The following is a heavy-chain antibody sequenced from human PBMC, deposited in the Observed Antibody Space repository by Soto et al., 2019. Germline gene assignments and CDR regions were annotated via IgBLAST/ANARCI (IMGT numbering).Heavy chain of an antibody. D-gene: IGHD3-3*01. CDR2: IDPSDSYT. CDR3: ARHPPHFGVVLTGMDV. J-gene: IGHJ6*02. V-gene: IGHV5-10-1*01. Sequence: LKISCKGSGYSFTSYWISWVRQMPGKGLEWMGRIDPSDSYTNYSPSFQGHVTISADKSISTAYLQWSSLKASDTAMYYCARHPPHFGVVLTGMDVWGQGTTVTVSS. CDR1: GYSFTSYW.